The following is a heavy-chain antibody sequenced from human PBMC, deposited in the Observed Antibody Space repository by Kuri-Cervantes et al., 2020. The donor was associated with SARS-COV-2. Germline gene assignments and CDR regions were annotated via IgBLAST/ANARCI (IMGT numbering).Heavy chain of an antibody. CDR1: GHTFTELS. D-gene: IGHD3-3*01. CDR2: FHPEDGET. CDR3: ATLKATKEVMSGYYGYGMDV. V-gene: IGHV1-24*01. Sequence: ASVKVSCKGSGHTFTELSVHWVRQAPGKGLEWMGGFHPEDGETICAQKFQGRLTMTQDTSTDTAYMELSSLRSEDTAVYYCATLKATKEVMSGYYGYGMDVWGQGTTVTVSS. J-gene: IGHJ6*02.